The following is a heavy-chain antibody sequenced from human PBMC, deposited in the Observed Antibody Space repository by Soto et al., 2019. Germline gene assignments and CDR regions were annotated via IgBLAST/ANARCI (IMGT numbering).Heavy chain of an antibody. CDR2: IYYSGST. Sequence: SETLSLTCTVSGGSISSYYWSWIRQPPGKGLEWIGYIYYSGSTNYNPSLKSRVTISVDTSKNQFSLKLSSVTAADTAVYYCARSIPDDFWSGYYTHYYYMDVWGKGTTVTVSS. J-gene: IGHJ6*03. CDR3: ARSIPDDFWSGYYTHYYYMDV. D-gene: IGHD3-3*01. CDR1: GGSISSYY. V-gene: IGHV4-59*01.